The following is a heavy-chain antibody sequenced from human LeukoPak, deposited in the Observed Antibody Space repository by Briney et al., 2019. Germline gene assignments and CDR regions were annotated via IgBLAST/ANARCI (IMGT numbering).Heavy chain of an antibody. CDR2: ISSSSYI. D-gene: IGHD3-10*01. V-gene: IGHV3-21*01. CDR1: GFTFSSYS. J-gene: IGHJ3*02. CDR3: ARVVAYYYGSGSYYDAFDI. Sequence: PGGSLRLSCAASGFTFSSYSMNWVRQAPGKGLEWVSSISSSSYIYYADSVKGRFTISRDNAKNSLYLQMNSLRAEDTAVYYCARVVAYYYGSGSYYDAFDIWGQGTMVTVSS.